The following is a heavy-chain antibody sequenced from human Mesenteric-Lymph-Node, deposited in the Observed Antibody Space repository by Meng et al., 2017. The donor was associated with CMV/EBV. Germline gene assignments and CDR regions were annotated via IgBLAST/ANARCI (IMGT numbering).Heavy chain of an antibody. CDR1: GGSISSYY. CDR2: VYYSGTT. CDR3: ARSGGTYGMDV. V-gene: IGHV4-59*01. J-gene: IGHJ6*02. Sequence: SETLSLTCTVSGGSISSYYWNWIRQPPGKGLEWIGYVYYSGTTNYNPSLKSRVIISIDTSKMQFSLRLTSVTAADTAVYFCARSGGTYGMDVWGQGTTVTVSS.